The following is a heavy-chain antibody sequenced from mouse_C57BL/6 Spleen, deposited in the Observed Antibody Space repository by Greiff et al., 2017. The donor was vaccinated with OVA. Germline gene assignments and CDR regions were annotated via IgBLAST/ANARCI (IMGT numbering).Heavy chain of an antibody. CDR2: ISDGGSYT. CDR1: GFTFSSYA. Sequence: EVHLVESGGGLVKPGGSLKLSCAASGFTFSSYAMSWVRQTPEKRLEWVATISDGGSYTYYPDNVKGRFTISRDNAKNNLYLQMSHLKSEDTAMYYCARDRGWDYWGQGTTLTVSS. D-gene: IGHD2-3*01. J-gene: IGHJ2*01. V-gene: IGHV5-4*01. CDR3: ARDRGWDY.